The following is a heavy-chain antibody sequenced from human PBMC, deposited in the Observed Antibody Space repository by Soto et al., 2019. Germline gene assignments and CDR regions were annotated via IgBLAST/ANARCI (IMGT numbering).Heavy chain of an antibody. V-gene: IGHV3-30-3*01. CDR1: GFTFSSYA. CDR3: ARVSTGTTWDYYGMDV. Sequence: GGSLRLSCAASGFTFSSYAMHWVRQAPGKGLEWVAVISYDGSNKYYADSVKGRFTISRDNSKNTLYLQMNSLRAEDTAVYYCARVSTGTTWDYYGMDVWGQGTTVTVSS. J-gene: IGHJ6*02. D-gene: IGHD1-7*01. CDR2: ISYDGSNK.